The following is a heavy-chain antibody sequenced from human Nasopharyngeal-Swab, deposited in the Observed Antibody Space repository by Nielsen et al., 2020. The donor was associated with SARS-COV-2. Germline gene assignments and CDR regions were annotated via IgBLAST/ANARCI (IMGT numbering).Heavy chain of an antibody. Sequence: GGSLRLSCAASGFTFSAFAMNWVRQAPGKGLEWLAYISSTSSPIYYSDSVRGRFTVSRDNARNALNLQMNSLRDDDTAVYYCARDPTAPPDPTFFDYWGQGTLVTASS. CDR1: GFTFSAFA. J-gene: IGHJ4*02. D-gene: IGHD2-21*02. V-gene: IGHV3-48*02. CDR3: ARDPTAPPDPTFFDY. CDR2: ISSTSSPI.